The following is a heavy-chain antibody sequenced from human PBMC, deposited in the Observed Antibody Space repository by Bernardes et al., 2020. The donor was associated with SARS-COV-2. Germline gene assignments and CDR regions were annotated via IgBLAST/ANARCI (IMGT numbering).Heavy chain of an antibody. Sequence: SGPTLVKPTQTLTLTCTFSGFSLSTSGVGVGWIRQPPGKALEWLALIYWNDDKRYSPSLKSRLTITKDTSKNQVVLTMTNMDPVDTATYYCARTYYDFWSGSLAPYFDYWGQGTLVTVSS. V-gene: IGHV2-5*01. CDR3: ARTYYDFWSGSLAPYFDY. CDR1: GFSLSTSGVG. D-gene: IGHD3-3*01. J-gene: IGHJ4*02. CDR2: IYWNDDK.